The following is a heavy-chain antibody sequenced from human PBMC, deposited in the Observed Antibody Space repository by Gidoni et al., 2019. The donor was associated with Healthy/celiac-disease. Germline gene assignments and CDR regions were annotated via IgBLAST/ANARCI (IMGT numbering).Heavy chain of an antibody. V-gene: IGHV3-21*01. CDR2: ISSSSSYI. D-gene: IGHD5-12*01. CDR3: ARDLRGIRGYDSGGDY. CDR1: GFTFSSYS. Sequence: EVQLVESGGGLVKPGGSLRLSCAASGFTFSSYSMNWVRMAPGKGLEWVSSISSSSSYIYYANSVKGRFTISRDNAKNSLYLQMNSLRAEDTAVYYCARDLRGIRGYDSGGDYWGQGTLVTVSS. J-gene: IGHJ4*02.